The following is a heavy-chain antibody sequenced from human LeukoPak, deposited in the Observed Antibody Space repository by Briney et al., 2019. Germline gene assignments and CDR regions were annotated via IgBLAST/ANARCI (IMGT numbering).Heavy chain of an antibody. Sequence: TGGPLRLSCAASGFTFSSYAMSWVRQAPGKGLEWVSVISGSGGSTYYADSVKGRFTISRDNSKNTLYLQMNSLRAEDTAVYYCAKLLSSTYVKSPSDYWGQGTLVTVSS. CDR1: GFTFSSYA. CDR2: ISGSGGST. J-gene: IGHJ4*02. V-gene: IGHV3-23*01. D-gene: IGHD2-2*01. CDR3: AKLLSSTYVKSPSDY.